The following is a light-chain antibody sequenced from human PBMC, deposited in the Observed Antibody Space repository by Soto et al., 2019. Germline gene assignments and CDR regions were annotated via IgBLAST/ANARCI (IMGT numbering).Light chain of an antibody. V-gene: IGLV2-14*01. J-gene: IGLJ2*01. CDR3: CSYTDIALDVV. Sequence: QSLLTQPASVSGSPGQSITISCTGTSSDIGDYDYVSWYQHLPGKAPKLLIFDVTHRPSGVSDRFSGSKSGNTASLTISGVRPEDEADYYCCSYTDIALDVVFGGGTKVTVL. CDR1: SSDIGDYDY. CDR2: DVT.